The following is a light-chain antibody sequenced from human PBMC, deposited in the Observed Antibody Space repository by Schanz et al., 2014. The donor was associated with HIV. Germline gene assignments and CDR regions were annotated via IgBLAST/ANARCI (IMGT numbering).Light chain of an antibody. CDR2: DVS. Sequence: QSVLTQPPSVSGSPGQSITISCTGTSSDVGGYYYVSWYQQHPGNAPKLMIYDVSNRPSGVSNRFSGSKSGNTASLTISGLQAEDEADYYCSSYRGDHSVVFGGGTKLTVL. V-gene: IGLV2-14*01. J-gene: IGLJ3*02. CDR3: SSYRGDHSVV. CDR1: SSDVGGYYY.